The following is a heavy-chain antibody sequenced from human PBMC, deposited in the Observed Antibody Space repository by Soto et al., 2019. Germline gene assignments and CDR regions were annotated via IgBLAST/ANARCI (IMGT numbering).Heavy chain of an antibody. CDR2: IWYDGNIK. V-gene: IGHV3-33*01. Sequence: QVQLVESGGGVVQPGRSLRLSCAASGFTFSDYAMNWVRQAPGKGLEWVAVIWYDGNIKYYADSVKGRFTISRDNSRNTVHLEMNSLSAEDTAVYYCAIETIALGDYWGQGPRVTVSS. CDR1: GFTFSDYA. CDR3: AIETIALGDY. D-gene: IGHD6-19*01. J-gene: IGHJ4*02.